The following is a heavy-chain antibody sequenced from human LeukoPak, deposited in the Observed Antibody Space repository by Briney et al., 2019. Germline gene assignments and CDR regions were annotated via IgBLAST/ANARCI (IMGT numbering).Heavy chain of an antibody. Sequence: GTSLRLSCAASGFTFSSYGMHWVRQAPGKGLEWEAVIWNDGSKKYYADSVEGRLTISRDNSENTLYLQMNSLRAEDTAVYYCARGEGITIKGRRQFYFDYWGQGTLVTVSS. CDR1: GFTFSSYG. J-gene: IGHJ4*02. CDR3: ARGEGITIKGRRQFYFDY. CDR2: IWNDGSKK. D-gene: IGHD3-9*01. V-gene: IGHV3-33*01.